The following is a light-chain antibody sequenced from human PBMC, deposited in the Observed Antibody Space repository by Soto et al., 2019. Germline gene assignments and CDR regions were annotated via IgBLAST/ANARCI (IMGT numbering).Light chain of an antibody. CDR2: EVS. CDR3: SSYAGSNNYV. J-gene: IGLJ1*01. Sequence: QSALTQPPSAYESPGQPVTISCTGTSSDVGGYNYVSWYQQHPGKAPKLMIYEVSKRPSGVPDRFSGSKSGNTASLTVSGLQTEDEADYYCSSYAGSNNYVFGTGTKLTVL. CDR1: SSDVGGYNY. V-gene: IGLV2-8*01.